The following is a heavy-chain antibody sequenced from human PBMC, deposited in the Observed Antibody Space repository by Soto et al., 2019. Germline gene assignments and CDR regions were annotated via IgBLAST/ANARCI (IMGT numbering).Heavy chain of an antibody. Sequence: EVQLVESGGGLVKPGGSLRLSCAASGFTFSSYSMNWVRQAPGKGLEWVSSISSSGTAIYSADSVTGRFTISRDNAKNSVYLQLNSLRAEDTAVYYCARGPHYYDTSAYEGWFDPWGQGTLVTVSS. J-gene: IGHJ5*02. CDR3: ARGPHYYDTSAYEGWFDP. D-gene: IGHD3-22*01. V-gene: IGHV3-21*04. CDR2: ISSSGTAI. CDR1: GFTFSSYS.